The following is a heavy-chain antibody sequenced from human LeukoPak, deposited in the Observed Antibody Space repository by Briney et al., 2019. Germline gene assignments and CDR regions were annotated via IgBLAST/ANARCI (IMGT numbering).Heavy chain of an antibody. CDR2: IYTSGST. D-gene: IGHD3-9*01. J-gene: IGHJ4*02. CDR1: GGSISSYY. V-gene: IGHV4-4*07. Sequence: SETLSLTCTVSGGSISSYYWSWIRQPAGKGLEWIGRIYTSGSTNYNPSLKSRVTMSVDTSKNQFSLKLSSVTAADTAVYYCASTNYDILTGYYIRFDYWGQGTLVTVSS. CDR3: ASTNYDILTGYYIRFDY.